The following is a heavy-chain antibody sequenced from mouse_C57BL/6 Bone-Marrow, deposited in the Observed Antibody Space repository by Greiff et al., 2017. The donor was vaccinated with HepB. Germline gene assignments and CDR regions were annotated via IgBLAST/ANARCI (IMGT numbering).Heavy chain of an antibody. J-gene: IGHJ4*01. V-gene: IGHV1-4*01. CDR2: INPSSGYT. D-gene: IGHD1-1*01. CDR3: AKIYYYGSSYGRYAMDY. CDR1: GYTFTSYT. Sequence: VQLQQSGAELARPGASVKMSCKASGYTFTSYTMHWVKQRPGQGLEWIGYINPSSGYTKYNQKFKDKATLTADKSSSTAYMQLSSLTSEDSAVYYCAKIYYYGSSYGRYAMDYWGQGTSVTVSS.